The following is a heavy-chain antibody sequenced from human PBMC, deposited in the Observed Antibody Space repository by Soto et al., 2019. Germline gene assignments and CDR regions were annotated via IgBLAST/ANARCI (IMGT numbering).Heavy chain of an antibody. Sequence: EVQLVESGGGLVEPGGSLRLSCAASGFTFSNAWINWVRQAPGKGLEWVGRIKSKTDSGTTDFAATVKGRLAISRDDSKNMVYLQINSLKTEDTAVYYCTTDSYITIVTVPFDYWGHGTLVTVSS. CDR2: IKSKTDSGTT. V-gene: IGHV3-15*07. CDR3: TTDSYITIVTVPFDY. D-gene: IGHD2-21*02. J-gene: IGHJ4*01. CDR1: GFTFSNAW.